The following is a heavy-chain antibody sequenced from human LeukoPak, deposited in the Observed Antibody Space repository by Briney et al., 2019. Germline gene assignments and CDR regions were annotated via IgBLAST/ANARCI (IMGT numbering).Heavy chain of an antibody. Sequence: GGSLRLSFAASGFAFSNAWMSWVRQAPGKGLEWVGRIKSKTDGGTTDYAAPVKGRFTISRDDSKNTLYLQMNSLKTEDTAVYYCTTDLVSYNYDFWSGYYYYMDVWGKGTTVTVSS. CDR2: IKSKTDGGTT. V-gene: IGHV3-15*01. D-gene: IGHD3-3*01. CDR1: GFAFSNAW. CDR3: TTDLVSYNYDFWSGYYYYMDV. J-gene: IGHJ6*03.